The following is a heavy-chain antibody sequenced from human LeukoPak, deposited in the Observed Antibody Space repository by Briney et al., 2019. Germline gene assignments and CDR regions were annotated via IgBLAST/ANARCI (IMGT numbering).Heavy chain of an antibody. CDR3: ARGRRIQLWRKNWFDP. V-gene: IGHV4-39*07. CDR2: IYYSGST. J-gene: IGHJ5*02. Sequence: PSETLSLTCTVSGGSISSSSYYWGWIRQPPGKGLEWIGSIYYSGSTYYNPSPKSRVTISVDTSKNQFSLKLSSVTAADTAVYYCARGRRIQLWRKNWFDPWGQGTLVTVSS. D-gene: IGHD5-18*01. CDR1: GGSISSSSYY.